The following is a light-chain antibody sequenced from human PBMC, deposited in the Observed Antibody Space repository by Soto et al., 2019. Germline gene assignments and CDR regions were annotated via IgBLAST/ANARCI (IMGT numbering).Light chain of an antibody. V-gene: IGKV1-5*01. CDR1: QSISDW. CDR3: QQYSNYSAT. Sequence: DVQMTQCPSTLSASVGDRVTITCRASQSISDWLAWFQQKPGQAPRLLIYDASTLQSGVPSRFSGSGSGTEFSLTIDSLQPDDFATYFCQQYSNYSATFGQGTKV. J-gene: IGKJ1*01. CDR2: DAS.